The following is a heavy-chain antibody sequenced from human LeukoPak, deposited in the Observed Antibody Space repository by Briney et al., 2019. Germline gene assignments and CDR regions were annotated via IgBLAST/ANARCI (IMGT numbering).Heavy chain of an antibody. V-gene: IGHV4-39*07. J-gene: IGHJ4*02. CDR1: GGSISSSSYY. CDR2: IYYSGST. D-gene: IGHD3-10*01. Sequence: SETLSLTCTVSGGSISSSSYYWGWIRQPPGKGLEWIGSIYYSGSTYYNPSLKSRVTISVDTSKNQFSLKLSSVTAAYTAVYYCARAYGSGSYDLDYWGQGTLVTVSS. CDR3: ARAYGSGSYDLDY.